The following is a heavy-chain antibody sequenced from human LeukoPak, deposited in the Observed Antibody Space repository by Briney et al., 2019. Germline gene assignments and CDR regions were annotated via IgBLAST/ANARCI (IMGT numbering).Heavy chain of an antibody. J-gene: IGHJ4*02. CDR1: GFTFSSHA. D-gene: IGHD4/OR15-4a*01. Sequence: GGSLRLSCAVSGFTFSSHAMTGVRQAPGKGLEWVSGISISGDITYYADSVQGRFIIFRDNSKNTVYLQMNSLRVEDTAVYYCANEEVPNDYWGQGTLVTVSS. CDR2: ISISGDIT. CDR3: ANEEVPNDY. V-gene: IGHV3-23*01.